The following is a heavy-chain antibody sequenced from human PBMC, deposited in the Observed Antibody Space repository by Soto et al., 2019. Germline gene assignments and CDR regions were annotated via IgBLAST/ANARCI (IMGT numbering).Heavy chain of an antibody. D-gene: IGHD6-13*01. Sequence: QVQLVQSGAEVKKPGASVKVSCKASGYTFTSYGWVRQAPGQGLEWMGWISGSNGNTNYAQKLQGRVTMTTDTSTSTAYMELRSLRSEDTAVYYCARVRAAPGSYYFDYWGQGNLVTASS. CDR2: ISGSNGNT. J-gene: IGHJ4*02. V-gene: IGHV1-18*01. CDR3: ARVRAAPGSYYFDY. CDR1: GYTFTSYG.